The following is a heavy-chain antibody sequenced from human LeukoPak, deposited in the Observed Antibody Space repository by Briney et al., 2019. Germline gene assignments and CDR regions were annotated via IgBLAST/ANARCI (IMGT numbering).Heavy chain of an antibody. V-gene: IGHV3-23*01. CDR3: AKGPLRYFDWLSDY. D-gene: IGHD3-9*01. Sequence: GGTLRLSCAASGFTFSSYGMSWVRQAPGKGLEWVSAISGSGGSTYYADSVKGRFTISRDNSKNTLYLQMNSLRAEDTAVYYCAKGPLRYFDWLSDYWGQGTLVTVSS. CDR1: GFTFSSYG. J-gene: IGHJ4*02. CDR2: ISGSGGST.